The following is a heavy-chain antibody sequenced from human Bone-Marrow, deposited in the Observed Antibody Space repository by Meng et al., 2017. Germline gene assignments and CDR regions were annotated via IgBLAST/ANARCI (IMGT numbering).Heavy chain of an antibody. CDR3: ARGDGYNRYFDY. D-gene: IGHD5-24*01. Sequence: QLQLQESGSGLGKPSQTLSLTCAVSGGSISSDNYPWSWIRQPPGKGLESIGYIYHSGTAYYNPSLESRVTISVDRSKNQFSLKLSSVTAADTAVYYCARGDGYNRYFDYWGQGTLVTVSS. CDR2: IYHSGTA. V-gene: IGHV4-30-2*01. CDR1: GGSISSDNYP. J-gene: IGHJ4*02.